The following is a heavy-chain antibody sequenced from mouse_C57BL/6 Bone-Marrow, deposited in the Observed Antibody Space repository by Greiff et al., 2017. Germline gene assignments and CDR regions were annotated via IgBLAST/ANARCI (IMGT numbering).Heavy chain of an antibody. CDR1: GFTFSSYG. D-gene: IGHD1-1*01. V-gene: IGHV5-6*01. Sequence: EVHLVESGGDLVKPGGSLKLSCAASGFTFSSYGMSWVRQTPDKRLEWVATISSGGSYTYYPDSVKGRFTIARDNAKNTRYLQMSSLKSEDTAMYYCARLTTVLYWYFDVWGTGTTVTVSS. CDR2: ISSGGSYT. J-gene: IGHJ1*03. CDR3: ARLTTVLYWYFDV.